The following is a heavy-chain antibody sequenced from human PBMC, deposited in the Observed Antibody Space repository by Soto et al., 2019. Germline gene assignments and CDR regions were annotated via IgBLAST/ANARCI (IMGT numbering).Heavy chain of an antibody. CDR1: GFTFSSYA. D-gene: IGHD6-6*01. CDR2: ISGSGGST. J-gene: IGHJ6*02. Sequence: PVGSLRLSCAASGFTFSSYAMSWVRQAPGKGLEWVSAISGSGGSTYYADSVKGRFTISRDNSKNTLYLQMNSLRAEDTAVYYCAKDLVGVPYGMDVWGQGTTVTVSS. V-gene: IGHV3-23*01. CDR3: AKDLVGVPYGMDV.